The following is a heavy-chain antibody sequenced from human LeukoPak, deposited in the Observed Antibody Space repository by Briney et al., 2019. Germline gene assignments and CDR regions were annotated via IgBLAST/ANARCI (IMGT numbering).Heavy chain of an antibody. D-gene: IGHD4-23*01. Sequence: SQTLSLTCAISGDSVSSNSAAWNWIRRSPSRGLEWLGRTYYRSRWYNDYAVFVKSRITINPDTSKNQFSLHLNSVTPEDTAVYYCAKDLSRGNLADWSQGTLVTVSS. V-gene: IGHV6-1*01. J-gene: IGHJ4*02. CDR3: AKDLSRGNLAD. CDR2: TYYRSRWYN. CDR1: GDSVSSNSAA.